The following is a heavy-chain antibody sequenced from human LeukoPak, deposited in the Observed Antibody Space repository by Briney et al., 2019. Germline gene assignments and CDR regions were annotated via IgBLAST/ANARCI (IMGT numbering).Heavy chain of an antibody. CDR2: ISSTSSTI. CDR3: AKEARGIAVASPVDY. Sequence: GGSLRLSCATSGFNFFNYNMNWVRQAPGKGLEWISHISSTSSTIKYADSVKGRFTISRDNSKNTLNLQMNSLRAEDTAVYYCAKEARGIAVASPVDYWGQGTLVTVSS. D-gene: IGHD6-19*01. CDR1: GFNFFNYN. J-gene: IGHJ4*02. V-gene: IGHV3-48*01.